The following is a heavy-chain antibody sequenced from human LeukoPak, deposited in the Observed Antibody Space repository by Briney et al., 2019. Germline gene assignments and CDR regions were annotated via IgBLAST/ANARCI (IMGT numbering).Heavy chain of an antibody. CDR3: ARVIGWDEPFDI. Sequence: GESLRLSCAASGFIVSTNDMSWVRQAPGKGLVWVSRINTDGSSTNYADSVKGRFTVSRDNAKNTLYLQMNSLRAEDTAVYYCARVIGWDEPFDIWGQGTMVTVSS. J-gene: IGHJ3*02. CDR1: GFIVSTND. V-gene: IGHV3-74*01. CDR2: INTDGSST. D-gene: IGHD1-26*01.